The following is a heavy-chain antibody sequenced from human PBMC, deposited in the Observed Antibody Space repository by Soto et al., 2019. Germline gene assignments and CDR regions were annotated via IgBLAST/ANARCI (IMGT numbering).Heavy chain of an antibody. CDR1: RFTFSTYE. V-gene: IGHV3-48*03. CDR2: ISSSGYTV. Sequence: LRLSCAASRFTFSTYEMNWVRQAPGKGLEWVSYISSSGYTVYYADSVKGRFTIARDNTRNSLYLQMNSLRDEDTALYYCVRYCSTTLCNGVATRTFDYWGQGTLVTVSS. D-gene: IGHD2-2*01. J-gene: IGHJ4*02. CDR3: VRYCSTTLCNGVATRTFDY.